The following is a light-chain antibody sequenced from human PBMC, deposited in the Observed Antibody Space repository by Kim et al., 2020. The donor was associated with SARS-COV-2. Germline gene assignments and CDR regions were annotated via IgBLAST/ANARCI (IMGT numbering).Light chain of an antibody. J-gene: IGKJ1*01. V-gene: IGKV1-39*01. CDR2: AAS. CDR3: QQTYSTPPEKA. CDR1: QRISSY. Sequence: DIQMTQSPSSLSASVGDRVTITCRASQRISSYLNWYQQKPAKAPKLLIYAASTLQSGVPSRFSGSGSGTDFTLTISSLQPEDFATYYCQQTYSTPPEKAFGQGTKVDIK.